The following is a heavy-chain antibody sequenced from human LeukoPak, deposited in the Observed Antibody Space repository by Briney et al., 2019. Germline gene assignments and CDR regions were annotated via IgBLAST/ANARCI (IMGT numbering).Heavy chain of an antibody. CDR1: GFTVSSNY. CDR3: ARIKYSQRRVDAFDI. Sequence: GGSLRLSCAASGFTVSSNYMSWVRQAPGKGLEWVSVIYSGGSTYYADSVKGRFTISRDNSKNTLYLQMNSLRAEDTAVYYCARIKYSQRRVDAFDIWGQGTMVTVSS. J-gene: IGHJ3*02. D-gene: IGHD5-18*01. V-gene: IGHV3-53*01. CDR2: IYSGGST.